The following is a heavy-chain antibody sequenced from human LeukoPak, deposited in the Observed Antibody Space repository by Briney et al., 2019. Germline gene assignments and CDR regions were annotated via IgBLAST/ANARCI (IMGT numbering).Heavy chain of an antibody. J-gene: IGHJ6*02. V-gene: IGHV3-11*01. Sequence: GGSLRLSCAVSGFTFSDYYMSWIRQAPGKRLEWVSYISSSGSTIYYADSVKGRFTISRDNAQNSLYLQMNSLRAEDTAVYYCARDSAAAGYDYYGMDVWGQGTTVTVSS. CDR3: ARDSAAAGYDYYGMDV. CDR1: GFTFSDYY. D-gene: IGHD6-13*01. CDR2: ISSSGSTI.